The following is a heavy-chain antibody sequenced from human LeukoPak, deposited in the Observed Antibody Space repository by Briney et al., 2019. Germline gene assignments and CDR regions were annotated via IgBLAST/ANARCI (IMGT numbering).Heavy chain of an antibody. J-gene: IGHJ4*02. V-gene: IGHV1-2*02. CDR3: ARGDPWDY. Sequence: ASVKVSCKASGYTFTAYFIHWVRQAPGQGLEWMGWINPNSGTTNYAQMFQGRVTLTRDTSITTAYMDLSGLRSDDTAVYYCARGDPWDYWGQGTLVTVSS. CDR1: GYTFTAYF. CDR2: INPNSGTT. D-gene: IGHD1-26*01.